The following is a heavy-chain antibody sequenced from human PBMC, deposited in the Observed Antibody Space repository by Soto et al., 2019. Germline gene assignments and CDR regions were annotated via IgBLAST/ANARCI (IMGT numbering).Heavy chain of an antibody. CDR1: GFTFRSYT. D-gene: IGHD3-3*01. Sequence: GGSLRLSCAASGFTFRSYTIHWVRQAPGKGLEWVAMISKNGGETHYTDSVKGRFTISRDNSRNTVYLQMNGLRAEDTAVYHCARDFLDEASNWFDPWGQGTLVTVSS. CDR2: ISKNGGET. CDR3: ARDFLDEASNWFDP. J-gene: IGHJ5*02. V-gene: IGHV3-30-3*01.